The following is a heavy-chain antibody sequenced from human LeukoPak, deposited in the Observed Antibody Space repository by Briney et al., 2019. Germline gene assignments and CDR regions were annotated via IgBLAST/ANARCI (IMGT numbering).Heavy chain of an antibody. J-gene: IGHJ4*02. CDR1: GFTFSYYW. D-gene: IGHD3/OR15-3a*01. V-gene: IGHV3-7*01. CDR2: IKPDGSAQ. CDR3: ARPYGMGGSGLEH. Sequence: GGSLRLSCVGSGFTFSYYWVTWVRQAPGKGLEWVANIKPDGSAQYYADSVRGRFTISRDSAKNSVFLQMNRLRAEDTAVYHCARPYGMGGSGLEHWGRGTLVTVSS.